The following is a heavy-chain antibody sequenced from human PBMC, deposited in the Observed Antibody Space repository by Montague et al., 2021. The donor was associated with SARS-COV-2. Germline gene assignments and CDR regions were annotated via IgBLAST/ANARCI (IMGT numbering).Heavy chain of an antibody. Sequence: SETLSLTCTVHGGSISSYYWSWIRQPPGKGLEWIGYIYYSGSTNYNPSLKSRVTISVDTSKNQFSLKLSSVTAADTAVYYCARVFPRWLQFDPYFDYWGQGTLVIVSS. CDR1: GGSISSYY. J-gene: IGHJ4*02. V-gene: IGHV4-59*01. CDR2: IYYSGST. D-gene: IGHD5-24*01. CDR3: ARVFPRWLQFDPYFDY.